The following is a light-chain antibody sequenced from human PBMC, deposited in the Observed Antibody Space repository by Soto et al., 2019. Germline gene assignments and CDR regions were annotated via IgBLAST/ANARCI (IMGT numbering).Light chain of an antibody. V-gene: IGKV1-33*01. CDR1: QDISNY. CDR2: DAS. CDR3: QQYDNLPLT. J-gene: IGKJ4*01. Sequence: DIQMTQSPSSLSASVGDRVTITCQASQDISNYLNWYQQKPGKAPKLLIYDASNLETGVPSRFSGIGSGTDFTFTISSLHPEDIATYYCQQYDNLPLTFGGGTKVEIK.